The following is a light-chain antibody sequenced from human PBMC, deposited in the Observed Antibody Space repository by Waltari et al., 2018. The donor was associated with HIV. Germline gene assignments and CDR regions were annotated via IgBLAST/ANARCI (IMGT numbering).Light chain of an antibody. CDR1: ALPKQY. Sequence: SYELTQPPSVSVSPGQTARITCSGDALPKQYAYWYQQKPGQAPVWGIYKDSGRPSGTPERFSGSSSGTTVTLTSSGVQAEDEADYYCQAADSSGTYKGNWVFGGGTKLTVL. CDR3: QAADSSGTYKGNWV. J-gene: IGLJ3*02. V-gene: IGLV3-25*03. CDR2: KDS.